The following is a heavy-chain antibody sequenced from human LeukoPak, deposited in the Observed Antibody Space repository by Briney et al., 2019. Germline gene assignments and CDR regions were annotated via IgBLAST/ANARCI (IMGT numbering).Heavy chain of an antibody. V-gene: IGHV1-46*02. J-gene: IGHJ6*02. CDR3: ASIGRGYVLPADSLKYYYGMDV. CDR2: TNPSGGST. CDR1: GYTLNNRY. D-gene: IGHD5-18*01. Sequence: ASVKVSCKASGYTLNNRYMNWVRQAPGQGLELMGVTNPSGGSTSYAQKFQGRVTMTRDTSTSTAYMELSSLRSEDTAVYYCASIGRGYVLPADSLKYYYGMDVWGQGTTVTVSS.